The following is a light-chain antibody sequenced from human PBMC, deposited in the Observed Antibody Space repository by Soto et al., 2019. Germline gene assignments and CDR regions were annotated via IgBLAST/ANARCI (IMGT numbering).Light chain of an antibody. CDR2: DAS. J-gene: IGKJ4*01. CDR3: QWRSDWPPRLT. V-gene: IGKV3-11*01. CDR1: ESIGNY. Sequence: EVVLTQSPATLSLSPGERATLSCRASESIGNYLAWYQQKLGQAPKLLIYDASHRAIGIPGRFSGDGSGTGFTLSISRLEPEDFAVYYCQWRSDWPPRLTFGGGTNVEIK.